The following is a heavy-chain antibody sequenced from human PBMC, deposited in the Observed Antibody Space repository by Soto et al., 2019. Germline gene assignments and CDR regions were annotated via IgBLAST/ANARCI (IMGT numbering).Heavy chain of an antibody. Sequence: QAQLVQSGAEVRKPGTSVKVSCKTSGYNFRGYYVHWVRQAPGHGLQWLGRIDPNSGDTDYAQTFQGRIAVTRDTSIASVYMDLSRLTSDDTAVYFCARAPQGLMSTYFHFWGQGTPVVVSS. V-gene: IGHV1-2*06. J-gene: IGHJ4*02. CDR2: IDPNSGDT. CDR3: ARAPQGLMSTYFHF. CDR1: GYNFRGYY.